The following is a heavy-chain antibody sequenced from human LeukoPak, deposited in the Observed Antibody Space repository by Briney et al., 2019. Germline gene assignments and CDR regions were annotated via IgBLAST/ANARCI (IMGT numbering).Heavy chain of an antibody. CDR2: IYYSGST. D-gene: IGHD1-26*01. Sequence: SETLFLTCTVSGGSISSYYWSWIRQPPGKGLEWIGYIYYSGSTNYNPSLKSRVTISVDTSKNQFSLKLSSVTAADTAMYYCARVGAIDYYYGMDVWGQGTTVTVSS. J-gene: IGHJ6*02. V-gene: IGHV4-59*01. CDR3: ARVGAIDYYYGMDV. CDR1: GGSISSYY.